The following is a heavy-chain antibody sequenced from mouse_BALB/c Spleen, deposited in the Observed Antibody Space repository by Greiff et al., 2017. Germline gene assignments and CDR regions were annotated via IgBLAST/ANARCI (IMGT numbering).Heavy chain of an antibody. V-gene: IGHV14-3*02. CDR1: GFNIKDTY. CDR3: AFRQLGLRRYYAMDY. CDR2: IDPANGNT. Sequence: VQLKESGAELVKPGASVKLSCTASGFNIKDTYMHWVKQRPEQGLEWIGRIDPANGNTKYDPKFQGKATITADTSSNTAYLQLSSLTSEDTAVYYCAFRQLGLRRYYAMDYWGQGTSVTVSS. J-gene: IGHJ4*01. D-gene: IGHD3-2*01.